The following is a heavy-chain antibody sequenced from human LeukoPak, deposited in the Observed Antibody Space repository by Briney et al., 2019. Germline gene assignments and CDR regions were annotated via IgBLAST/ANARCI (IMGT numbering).Heavy chain of an antibody. D-gene: IGHD3-16*02. CDR2: ISGSGGST. Sequence: PGGSLRLSCAASGFTFSSYAMSWVRQAPGKGLEWVSAISGSGGSTCYADSVKGRFTISRDNSKNTLYLQMNSLRAEDTAVYYCAKDMYYDYIWGSYRQSDWGQGTLVTVSS. CDR1: GFTFSSYA. CDR3: AKDMYYDYIWGSYRQSD. J-gene: IGHJ4*02. V-gene: IGHV3-23*01.